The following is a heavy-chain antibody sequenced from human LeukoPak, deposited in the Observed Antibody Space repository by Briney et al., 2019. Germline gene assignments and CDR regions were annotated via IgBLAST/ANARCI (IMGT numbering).Heavy chain of an antibody. V-gene: IGHV4-59*12. CDR1: GGSISSYY. CDR3: ARARGTVAIDY. CDR2: IYYSGST. D-gene: IGHD5-12*01. J-gene: IGHJ4*02. Sequence: KASETLSLTCTVSGGSISSYYWSWIRQPPGKGLEWIGYIYYSGSTNYNPSLKSRVAISVDTSKNQFSLKLTSVTAADTAVYCCARARGTVAIDYWGQGTLVTVSS.